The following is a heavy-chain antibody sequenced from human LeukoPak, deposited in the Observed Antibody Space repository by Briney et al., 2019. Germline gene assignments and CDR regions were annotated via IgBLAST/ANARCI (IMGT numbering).Heavy chain of an antibody. V-gene: IGHV3-66*01. CDR1: GFSFSSYS. Sequence: GGSLRLSCAASGFSFSSYSMSWVRQAPGKGLEWVSVIYNDGSTYYADSVKDRFTISRDNSKNTLYLQLNSLRDEDTAVYHCARGWGFFDYWGQGTLVTASS. J-gene: IGHJ4*02. D-gene: IGHD7-27*01. CDR3: ARGWGFFDY. CDR2: IYNDGST.